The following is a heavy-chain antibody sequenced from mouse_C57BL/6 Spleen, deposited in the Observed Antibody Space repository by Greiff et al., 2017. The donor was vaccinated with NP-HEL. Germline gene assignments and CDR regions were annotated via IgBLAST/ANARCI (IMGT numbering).Heavy chain of an antibody. CDR1: GFNIKDDY. CDR3: TTDFYGAD. CDR2: IDPENGDT. Sequence: VQLQQSGAELVRPGASVKLSCTASGFNIKDDYMHWVKQRPEQGLEWIGWIDPENGDTEYASKFQGKATITADTSSNTAYLQLSSLTSEDTAVYYCTTDFYGADWGQGTLVTVSA. J-gene: IGHJ3*01. D-gene: IGHD1-1*01. V-gene: IGHV14-4*01.